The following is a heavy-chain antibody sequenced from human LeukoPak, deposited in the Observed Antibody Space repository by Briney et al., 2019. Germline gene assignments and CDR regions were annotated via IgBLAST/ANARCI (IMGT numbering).Heavy chain of an antibody. J-gene: IGHJ4*02. V-gene: IGHV3-48*01. CDR1: GFTFSSYS. D-gene: IGHD5-24*01. Sequence: PGGSLRLSCAASGFTFSSYSMNWVRQAPGRGLEWVSYISSSSSTIYYADSVKGRFTISRDNAKNSLYLQMNSLRAEDTAVYYCARDNVGGYNWYYFDYWGQGTLVTVSS. CDR2: ISSSSSTI. CDR3: ARDNVGGYNWYYFDY.